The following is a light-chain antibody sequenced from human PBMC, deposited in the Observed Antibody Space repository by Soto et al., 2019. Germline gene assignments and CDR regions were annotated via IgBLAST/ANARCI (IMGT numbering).Light chain of an antibody. Sequence: EIVMTQSPVTLSVSPGERATLSCRASQSVSSNLAWYQQKLGQAPRLLIYGASTRATDIPDRFSGSGSGTEFTLTISSLQSEDFAVFYCQQYAVSPITFGQGTRLEIK. V-gene: IGKV3-15*01. CDR3: QQYAVSPIT. CDR2: GAS. CDR1: QSVSSN. J-gene: IGKJ5*01.